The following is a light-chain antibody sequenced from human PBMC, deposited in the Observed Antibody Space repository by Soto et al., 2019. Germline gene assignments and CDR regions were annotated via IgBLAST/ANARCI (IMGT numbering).Light chain of an antibody. Sequence: SVLTQPASVSVSPGQSITISCTGTSSDVGGYNYASWYQQYPGKAPKLMIYDVTNRPSGVSNRFSGSKSGNTASLTISGLQAEDEADYYCGSYRISTAVFGTGTKVTVL. CDR2: DVT. V-gene: IGLV2-14*01. CDR1: SSDVGGYNY. CDR3: GSYRISTAV. J-gene: IGLJ1*01.